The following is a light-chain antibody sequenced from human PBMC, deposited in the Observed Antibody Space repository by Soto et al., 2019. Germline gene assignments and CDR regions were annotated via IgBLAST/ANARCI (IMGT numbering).Light chain of an antibody. CDR1: QDISNT. CDR2: GAS. J-gene: IGKJ5*01. CDR3: QHFKNYPPT. V-gene: IGKV1D-13*01. Sequence: AIQLTQSPSSLSASVGDRVTITCRASQDISNTLVWYQQKPGKAPKLLIYGASNLESGVPSRFSGSGSGTDFTLAISSLQPEDFASYYCQHFKNYPPTFGQGTRLEIK.